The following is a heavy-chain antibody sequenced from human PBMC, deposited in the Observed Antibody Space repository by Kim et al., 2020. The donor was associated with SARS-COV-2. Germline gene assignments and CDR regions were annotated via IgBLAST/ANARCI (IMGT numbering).Heavy chain of an antibody. Sequence: SETLSLTCTVSGGSISSSSYYWGWIRQPPGKGLEWIGSIYYSGSTYYNPSLKSRVTISVDTSKNQFSLKLSSVTAADTAVYYCARQALRGPIPRDYWGQGTLVTVSS. CDR3: ARQALRGPIPRDY. CDR1: GGSISSSSYY. CDR2: IYYSGST. J-gene: IGHJ4*02. V-gene: IGHV4-39*01. D-gene: IGHD3-10*01.